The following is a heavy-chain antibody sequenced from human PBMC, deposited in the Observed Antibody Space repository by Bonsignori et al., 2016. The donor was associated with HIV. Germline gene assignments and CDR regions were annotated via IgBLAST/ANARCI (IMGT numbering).Heavy chain of an antibody. J-gene: IGHJ4*02. CDR3: ARPGGGSSRYYFDY. CDR2: INHSGST. V-gene: IGHV4-34*01. Sequence: WIRQPPGKGLEWIGEINHSGSTNYNPSLKSRVTISVDTSKNQFSLKLSSVTAADTAVYYCARPGGGSSRYYFDYWGQGTLVTVSS. D-gene: IGHD1-26*01.